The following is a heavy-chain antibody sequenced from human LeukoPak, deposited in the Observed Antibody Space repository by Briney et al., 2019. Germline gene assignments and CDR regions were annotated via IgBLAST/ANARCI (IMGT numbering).Heavy chain of an antibody. D-gene: IGHD6-13*01. CDR1: GFDFSTYS. V-gene: IGHV3-48*01. Sequence: GGSLRLSCAASGFDFSTYSMHWVRRAPGRGLEWLPYIDSSSSTIYYADSVKGRFTISRDNAKNSLYLQMNSLRAEDTAVFYCARGGARSSSYYYGMDVWGLGTTVTVSS. CDR2: IDSSSSTI. CDR3: ARGGARSSSYYYGMDV. J-gene: IGHJ6*02.